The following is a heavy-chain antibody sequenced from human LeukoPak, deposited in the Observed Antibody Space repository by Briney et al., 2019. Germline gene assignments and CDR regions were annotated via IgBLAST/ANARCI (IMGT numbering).Heavy chain of an antibody. V-gene: IGHV3-48*04. J-gene: IGHJ4*02. CDR3: ARAAGIAAPGTRFDYFDN. Sequence: GGSLRLSCAASGFTFSSYAMSWVRQAPGKGLEWVSHISSSSSTIYYADSVKGRFTISRDNAKNSLYLQMSSLRVEDTAVYYCARAAGIAAPGTRFDYFDNWGQGTLVTVSS. D-gene: IGHD6-6*01. CDR1: GFTFSSYA. CDR2: ISSSSSTI.